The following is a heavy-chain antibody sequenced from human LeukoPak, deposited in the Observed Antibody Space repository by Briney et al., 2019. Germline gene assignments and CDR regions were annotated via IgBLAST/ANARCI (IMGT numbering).Heavy chain of an antibody. V-gene: IGHV1-2*02. CDR2: INPNSGGT. CDR1: GYTFTGYY. D-gene: IGHD6-13*01. Sequence: GASVKVSCKASGYTFTGYYMHWVRQAPGQGLEWMGWINPNSGGTNYAQKFQGRVTMTRDTSISTAYMELSRLRSDDTAVYYCARGVLDSSSWLTYYYYYMDVWGKGTTVTVSS. J-gene: IGHJ6*03. CDR3: ARGVLDSSSWLTYYYYYMDV.